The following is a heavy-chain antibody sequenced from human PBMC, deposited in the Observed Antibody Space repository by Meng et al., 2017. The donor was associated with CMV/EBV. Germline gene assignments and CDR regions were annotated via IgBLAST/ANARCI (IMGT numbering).Heavy chain of an antibody. CDR1: GGSISSYY. CDR3: ARVVNNMDYDFWSGEDDAFDI. V-gene: IGHV4-59*01. J-gene: IGHJ3*02. CDR2: IYYSGST. D-gene: IGHD3-3*01. Sequence: SETLSLTCTVSGGSISSYYWSWIRQPPGKGLEWIGYIYYSGSTNYNPSLKSRVTISVDTSKNQFSLKLSSVTAADTAVYYCARVVNNMDYDFWSGEDDAFDIWGQGTMVTVS.